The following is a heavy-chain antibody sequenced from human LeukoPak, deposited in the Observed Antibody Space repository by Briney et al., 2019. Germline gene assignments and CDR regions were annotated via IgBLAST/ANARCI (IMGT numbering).Heavy chain of an antibody. V-gene: IGHV3-30*02. J-gene: IGHJ4*02. D-gene: IGHD6-19*01. CDR2: IRYDGSNK. CDR3: ARGGAVAKTYFDY. Sequence: GGSLRLSCAASGFTFSSYGMHWVRQAPGKGLEWVAFIRYDGSNKYYADSVKGRFTISRDNSKNTLYLQMNSLRAEDTAVYYCARGGAVAKTYFDYWGQGTLVTVSS. CDR1: GFTFSSYG.